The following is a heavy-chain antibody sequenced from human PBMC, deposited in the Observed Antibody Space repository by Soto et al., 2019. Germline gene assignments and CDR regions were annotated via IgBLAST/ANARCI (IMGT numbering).Heavy chain of an antibody. CDR2: IYHSGST. V-gene: IGHV4-4*02. D-gene: IGHD6-6*01. CDR1: GGSISSSNW. Sequence: QVQLQESGPGLVKPSGTLSLTCAVSGGSISSSNWWSWVRQPPGKGLEWIGEIYHSGSTNYNPSLKSRVTISVDKSKNQVPLKLSSVTAADTAVYYCARDLDSSSSLDWFDPWGQGTLVTVSS. CDR3: ARDLDSSSSLDWFDP. J-gene: IGHJ5*02.